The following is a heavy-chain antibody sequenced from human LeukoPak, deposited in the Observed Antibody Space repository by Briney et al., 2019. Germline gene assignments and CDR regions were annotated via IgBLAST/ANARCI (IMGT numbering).Heavy chain of an antibody. Sequence: PGGSLRLSCAASGFTLSSYWMSWVRQAPGKGLEWVANIKEDGSEKNFVDSVKGRFTISRDNTKNSLYLQMDSLRANDTAVYYCATYRGLDFGGQGTLVIVSS. D-gene: IGHD2-21*01. CDR1: GFTLSSYW. CDR2: IKEDGSEK. V-gene: IGHV3-7*01. J-gene: IGHJ4*02. CDR3: ATYRGLDF.